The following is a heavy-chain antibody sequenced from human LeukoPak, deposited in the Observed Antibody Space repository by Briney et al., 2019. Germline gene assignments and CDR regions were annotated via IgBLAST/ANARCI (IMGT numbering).Heavy chain of an antibody. D-gene: IGHD3-9*01. Sequence: GASVTVSCKSSVYTFTSYGISWVRQAPGQGLEWMGWISAYNGNTNYAQKLQGRVTMTTDTSTSTAYMELRSLRSDDTAVYYCARGHFDWLFTAFDYWGQGTLVTVSS. CDR1: VYTFTSYG. V-gene: IGHV1-18*01. J-gene: IGHJ4*02. CDR2: ISAYNGNT. CDR3: ARGHFDWLFTAFDY.